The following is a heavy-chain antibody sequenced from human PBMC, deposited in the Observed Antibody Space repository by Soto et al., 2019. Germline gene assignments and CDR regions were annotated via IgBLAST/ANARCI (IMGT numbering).Heavy chain of an antibody. CDR3: ARGNWNYYYGFDV. V-gene: IGHV3-7*01. Sequence: GGSLRLSCAASEFTFDKYYMTWVRQAPGKGPEWVANIKPDGSEQYYVDSVKGRFTISRDNANNSLYLQMNSLRAEDTAVYFCARGNWNYYYGFDVWGRGTTVTVSS. D-gene: IGHD1-20*01. CDR1: EFTFDKYY. CDR2: IKPDGSEQ. J-gene: IGHJ6*02.